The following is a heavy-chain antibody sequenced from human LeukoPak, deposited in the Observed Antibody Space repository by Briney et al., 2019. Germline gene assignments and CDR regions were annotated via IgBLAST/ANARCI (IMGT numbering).Heavy chain of an antibody. CDR1: SDSFTDYY. V-gene: IGHV4-4*07. CDR3: ARATGRYSPFFDY. D-gene: IGHD1-26*01. J-gene: IGHJ4*02. CDR2: ISTPGST. Sequence: SETLSLTCSVSSDSFTDYYWTWIRQPAGRGLEWLGRISTPGSTNYNPSLKSRLTMSVDTSNKQFSLRLTSVTAADTAVYYCARATGRYSPFFDYWGQGILVTVSS.